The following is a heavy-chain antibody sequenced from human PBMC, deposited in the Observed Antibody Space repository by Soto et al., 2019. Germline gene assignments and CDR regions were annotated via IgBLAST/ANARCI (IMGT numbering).Heavy chain of an antibody. CDR2: ISYDGSNK. D-gene: IGHD4-4*01. CDR3: AKDESPVKVLNTLLDY. Sequence: QVQLVESGGGVVQPGRSLRLSCAASGFTFSSYGMHWVRQAPGKGLEWVAVISYDGSNKYYADSVKGRFTISRDNSKNTLYLQMNSLRAEDTGVYYCAKDESPVKVLNTLLDYWGQGTLVTVSS. CDR1: GFTFSSYG. J-gene: IGHJ4*02. V-gene: IGHV3-30*18.